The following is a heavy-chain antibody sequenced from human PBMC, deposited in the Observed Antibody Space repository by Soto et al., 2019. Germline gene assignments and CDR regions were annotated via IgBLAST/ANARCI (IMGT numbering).Heavy chain of an antibody. CDR3: ARRREGYYYGLDV. CDR1: RFTFSSYW. CDR2: INSDGSST. Sequence: EERLVESGGGSVQPGGSLRLSCAASRFTFSSYWMYWVRQAPGKGLVWVSRINSDGSSTRYADSVKGRFSISRDNSKSTLYLQMNTLRAEDTAVYYCARRREGYYYGLDVWGQGTTVNVSS. D-gene: IGHD1-26*01. V-gene: IGHV3-74*01. J-gene: IGHJ6*02.